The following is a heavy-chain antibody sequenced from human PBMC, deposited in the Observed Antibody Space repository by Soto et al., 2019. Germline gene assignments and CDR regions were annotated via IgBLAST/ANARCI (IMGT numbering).Heavy chain of an antibody. D-gene: IGHD2-15*01. V-gene: IGHV3-15*07. CDR2: IKSIRDGGTT. Sequence: EVQLVESGGGLVKPGGSLRLSCAASGFTISDAWINWVRQAPGMGLEWVGRIKSIRDGGTTDFAAPVKARFAISRDDSXXXXXXXXXXXXXXXXAVYYCSTDSHFSSVFVRHDYWGHGTLVTVSS. J-gene: IGHJ4*01. CDR3: STDSHFSSVFVRHDY. CDR1: GFTISDAW.